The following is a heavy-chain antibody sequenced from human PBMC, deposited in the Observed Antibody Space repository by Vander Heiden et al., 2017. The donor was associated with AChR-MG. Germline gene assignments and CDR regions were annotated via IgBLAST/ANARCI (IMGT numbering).Heavy chain of an antibody. J-gene: IGHJ4*02. Sequence: EVQLVESGGGLVKPGGSLSLSCAASGFTFSSYSMNWVRQAPGKGLEWVSSISSSSSYIYYADSVKGRFTISRDNAKNSLYLQMNSLRAEDTAVYYCARDSKSIAARPYYFDYWGQGTLVTVSS. CDR1: GFTFSSYS. V-gene: IGHV3-21*01. CDR3: ARDSKSIAARPYYFDY. CDR2: ISSSSSYI. D-gene: IGHD6-6*01.